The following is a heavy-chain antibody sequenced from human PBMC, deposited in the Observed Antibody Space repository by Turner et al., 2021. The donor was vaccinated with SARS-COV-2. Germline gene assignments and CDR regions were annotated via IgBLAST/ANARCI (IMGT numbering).Heavy chain of an antibody. Sequence: QLQLQESGPGLVKTSETLSLTCTVSGGSISSSTYYWVWIRQPPGKGLEWIGNIYYSGSTYYNPSLKSRVTISVDTSKNQFSLKLSSVTAADTAVYYCARLMDTAMDYYGMDVWGQGTTVTVSS. CDR3: ARLMDTAMDYYGMDV. V-gene: IGHV4-39*01. D-gene: IGHD5-18*01. CDR1: GGSISSSTYY. CDR2: IYYSGST. J-gene: IGHJ6*02.